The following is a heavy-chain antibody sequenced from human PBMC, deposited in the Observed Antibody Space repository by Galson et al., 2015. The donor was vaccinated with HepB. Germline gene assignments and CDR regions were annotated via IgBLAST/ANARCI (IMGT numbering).Heavy chain of an antibody. J-gene: IGHJ4*02. V-gene: IGHV4-59*08. CDR3: ARRTTAPLYYDDSSGYYHYFDY. Sequence: ETLSLTCTVSGGSIRSNYWSWIRQPPGKGLEWIGYIYYSGSTNYNPSLKSRVSISIGTSKNQFSLTLRSVTAADTAVYFCARRTTAPLYYDDSSGYYHYFDYWGQGALVTVSS. CDR2: IYYSGST. D-gene: IGHD3-22*01. CDR1: GGSIRSNY.